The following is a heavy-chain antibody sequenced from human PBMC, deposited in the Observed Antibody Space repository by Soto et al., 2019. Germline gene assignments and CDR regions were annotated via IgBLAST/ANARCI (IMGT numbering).Heavy chain of an antibody. D-gene: IGHD3-10*01. J-gene: IGHJ4*02. CDR3: ARVGFDDYYRSGSSPHMGY. V-gene: IGHV4-31*03. Sequence: QVQLQETGPGLVKPSQNLSLTCTVSGGSISSGGYYWSWIRQHPGKGLEWIGYSYYRGSTYYNPSLKDRVSSPVDTSKSQFSLMLSSLTAADTAVYCCARVGFDDYYRSGSSPHMGYWRQGTMVAVSS. CDR1: GGSISSGGYY. CDR2: SYYRGST.